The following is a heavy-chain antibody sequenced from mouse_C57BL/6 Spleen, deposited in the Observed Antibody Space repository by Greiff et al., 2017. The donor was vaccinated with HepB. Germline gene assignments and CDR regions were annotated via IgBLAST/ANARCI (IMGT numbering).Heavy chain of an antibody. CDR1: GFTFSSYA. V-gene: IGHV5-4*01. J-gene: IGHJ1*03. D-gene: IGHD1-1*01. CDR3: ARRDYYGSSYVPGYFDV. Sequence: EVQLVESGGGLVKPGGSLKLSCAASGFTFSSYAMSWVRQTPEKRLEWVATISDGGSYTYYPDNVKGRFTISRDNAKNNLYLQMSHLKSEDTAMYYCARRDYYGSSYVPGYFDVWGTGTTVTVSS. CDR2: ISDGGSYT.